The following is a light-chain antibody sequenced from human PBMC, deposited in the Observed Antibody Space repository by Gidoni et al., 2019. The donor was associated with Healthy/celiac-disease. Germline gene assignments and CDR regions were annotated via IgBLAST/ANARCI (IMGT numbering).Light chain of an antibody. V-gene: IGKV3-15*01. Sequence: EIVMTQSPATLSVSPGERATLSCRANQSVSSNLAWYQQQPGQAPRLLIYCASSRATGIPAGFCGSGSGTEFTLTVSSLQSEDFAVYYCQQYNNWPPEYTFGQGTKLEIK. CDR1: QSVSSN. CDR2: CAS. CDR3: QQYNNWPPEYT. J-gene: IGKJ2*01.